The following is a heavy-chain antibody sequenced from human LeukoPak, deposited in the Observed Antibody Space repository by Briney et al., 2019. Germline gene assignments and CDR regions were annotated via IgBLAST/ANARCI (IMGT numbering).Heavy chain of an antibody. CDR2: INHSGST. Sequence: SETLSLTCAVYGGSFSGYYWSWIRQPPGKGLEWIGEINHSGSTNYDPSLKSRVTISVDTSKNQFSLKLSSVTAADTAVYYCARGRYMDVWGKGTTVTVSS. CDR1: GGSFSGYY. CDR3: ARGRYMDV. V-gene: IGHV4-34*01. J-gene: IGHJ6*03.